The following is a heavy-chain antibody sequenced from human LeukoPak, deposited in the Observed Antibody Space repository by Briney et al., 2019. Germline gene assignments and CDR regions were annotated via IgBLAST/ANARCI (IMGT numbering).Heavy chain of an antibody. Sequence: GGSLRLSCAASGFTFSSYSMNWVRQAPGKGLEWVSSISSSSSYIYYADSVKGRFTISRDNAKNSLLLQMNSLRAEDTAVYYCAKDHSGYEDDAFDIWGQGTMVTVSS. D-gene: IGHD5-12*01. J-gene: IGHJ3*02. V-gene: IGHV3-21*01. CDR1: GFTFSSYS. CDR2: ISSSSSYI. CDR3: AKDHSGYEDDAFDI.